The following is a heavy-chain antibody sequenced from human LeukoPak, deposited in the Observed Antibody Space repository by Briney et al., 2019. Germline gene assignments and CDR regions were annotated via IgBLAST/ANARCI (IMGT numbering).Heavy chain of an antibody. CDR2: INPNSGGT. CDR3: ARGASIVGATKGGEYFDY. Sequence: ASVKVSCKASKYTFTGYYLHWVRQAPGQGLEWMGWINPNSGGTNYAQRFQGRVTMTRDTSLSTAYMELSRLRSDDTAVYYCARGASIVGATKGGEYFDYWGQGTLVTVSS. V-gene: IGHV1-2*02. CDR1: KYTFTGYY. D-gene: IGHD1-26*01. J-gene: IGHJ4*02.